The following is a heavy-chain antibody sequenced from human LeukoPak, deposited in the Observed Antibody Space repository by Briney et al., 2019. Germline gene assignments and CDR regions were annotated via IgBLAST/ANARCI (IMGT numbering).Heavy chain of an antibody. CDR3: ARGRNSYGSGSYSYYMDV. CDR1: GGSFRGYY. D-gene: IGHD3-10*01. CDR2: INHSGST. V-gene: IGHV4-34*01. J-gene: IGHJ6*03. Sequence: SETLSLTCAGYGGSFRGYYWSWIRQPPGKGLEWIGEINHSGSTNYNPSLKSRVTISVDTSKNQFSLKLSSVTAADTAVYYCARGRNSYGSGSYSYYMDVWGKGTTVTVSS.